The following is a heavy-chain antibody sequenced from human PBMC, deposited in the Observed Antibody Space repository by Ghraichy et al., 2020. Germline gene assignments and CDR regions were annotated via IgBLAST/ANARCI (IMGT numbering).Heavy chain of an antibody. CDR2: IYYSGTT. J-gene: IGHJ4*02. Sequence: SETLSLTCTVSGGSISRYSWSWIRQTPGRGLEWIGYIYYSGTTTYNPSLKSRVTISVDPSKNQFSLKLSSVTAADTAVYYCAGGSGKTPGYWGQGTLVTVSS. CDR1: GGSISRYS. CDR3: AGGSGKTPGY. D-gene: IGHD3-10*01. V-gene: IGHV4-59*08.